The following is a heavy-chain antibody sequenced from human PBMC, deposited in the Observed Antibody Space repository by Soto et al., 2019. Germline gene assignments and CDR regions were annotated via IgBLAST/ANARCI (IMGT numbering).Heavy chain of an antibody. CDR2: ISSSGSTI. CDR3: ARDSRRTVRGVIINYYFDY. D-gene: IGHD3-10*01. Sequence: GGSLRLSCAASGFTFSSYEMNWVRQAPGKGLEWVSYISSSGSTIYYADSVKGRFTISRDNAKNSLYLQMNSLRAEDTAVYYCARDSRRTVRGVIINYYFDYWGQGTLVTVSS. CDR1: GFTFSSYE. V-gene: IGHV3-48*03. J-gene: IGHJ4*02.